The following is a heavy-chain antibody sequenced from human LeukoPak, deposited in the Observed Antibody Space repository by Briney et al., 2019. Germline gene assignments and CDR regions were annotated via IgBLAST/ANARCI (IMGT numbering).Heavy chain of an antibody. CDR3: ARDLTHGGKTY. CDR1: GFIVISNY. CDR2: IYSGGDT. J-gene: IGHJ4*02. D-gene: IGHD4-23*01. Sequence: GGSLRLSCAASGFIVISNYMSWVRQAPRKGLEWVSVIYSGGDTYYADSVKGRFTISRDNSKNTLYLQMNSLRAEDTAVYYCARDLTHGGKTYWGQGTLVTVSS. V-gene: IGHV3-66*02.